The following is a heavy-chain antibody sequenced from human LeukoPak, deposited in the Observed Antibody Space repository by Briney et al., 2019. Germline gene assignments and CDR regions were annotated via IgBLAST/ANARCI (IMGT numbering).Heavy chain of an antibody. V-gene: IGHV3-21*04. D-gene: IGHD3-10*01. CDR2: ISSSSSYI. Sequence: PGGSLRLSCAASGFTFSSYSMNWVRQAPGKGLEWVSSISSSSSYIYYADSVKGRFTISRDNAKNSAFLQMNSLRVEDTAVYYCARGAVWFGTRLELKSRINDYWGQGTLVTVSS. CDR3: ARGAVWFGTRLELKSRINDY. CDR1: GFTFSSYS. J-gene: IGHJ4*02.